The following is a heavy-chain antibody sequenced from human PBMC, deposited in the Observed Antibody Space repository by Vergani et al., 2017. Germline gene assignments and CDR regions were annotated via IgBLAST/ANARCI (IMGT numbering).Heavy chain of an antibody. J-gene: IGHJ4*02. Sequence: QVQLVESGGGVVQPGRSLRLSCAASGFTFSSYGMHWVRQAPGKGLEWVAVIWYDGSNKYYADSVKGRFTISRDNSKNALYLQMNSLRAEDTAVYYCAKAIKGNYGFQFDYWGQGTLVTVSS. D-gene: IGHD3-3*01. CDR3: AKAIKGNYGFQFDY. V-gene: IGHV3-33*06. CDR2: IWYDGSNK. CDR1: GFTFSSYG.